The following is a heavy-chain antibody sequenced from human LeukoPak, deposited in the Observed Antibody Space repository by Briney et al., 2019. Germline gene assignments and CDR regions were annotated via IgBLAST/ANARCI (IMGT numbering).Heavy chain of an antibody. D-gene: IGHD4-17*01. CDR2: ISSSSSTI. V-gene: IGHV3-48*01. CDR3: ARSGYGDYRIKYYFDY. J-gene: IGHJ4*02. Sequence: PGGSLRLSCAASGFTFSSYSMNWVRQAPGKGLEWVSYISSSSSTIYYADSVKGRFTISRDNAKNSLYLQMNSLRAEDTAVYYCARSGYGDYRIKYYFDYWGQGTLVTVSS. CDR1: GFTFSSYS.